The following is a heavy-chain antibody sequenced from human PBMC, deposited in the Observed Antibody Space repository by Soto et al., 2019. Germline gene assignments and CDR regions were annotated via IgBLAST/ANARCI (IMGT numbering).Heavy chain of an antibody. J-gene: IGHJ4*02. CDR2: IYYSGRT. Sequence: SLTYIVAGESISSSADYWGWIKQPPGKGLEWIGSIYYSGRTYYNPSSKSRVTISIDTSKNQFSLKLSSVTATDTAVYYCARQRTTVVTQAYFDHWGQGALVTVAS. D-gene: IGHD2-21*02. V-gene: IGHV4-39*01. CDR3: ARQRTTVVTQAYFDH. CDR1: GESISSSADY.